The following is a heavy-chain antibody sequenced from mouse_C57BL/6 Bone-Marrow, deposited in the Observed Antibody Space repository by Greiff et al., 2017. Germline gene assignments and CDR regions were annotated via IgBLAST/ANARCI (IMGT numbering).Heavy chain of an antibody. J-gene: IGHJ3*01. D-gene: IGHD3-2*02. CDR3: ARLAAQATWFAY. V-gene: IGHV1-81*01. CDR2: IYPRSGNT. Sequence: QVQLQQSGAELARPGASVKLSCKASGYTFTSYGISWVKQRTGQGLEWIGEIYPRSGNTYYNEKFKGKATLTADKSSSTAYMGRRSLTSEDSAVYFCARLAAQATWFAYWGQGTLVTVSA. CDR1: GYTFTSYG.